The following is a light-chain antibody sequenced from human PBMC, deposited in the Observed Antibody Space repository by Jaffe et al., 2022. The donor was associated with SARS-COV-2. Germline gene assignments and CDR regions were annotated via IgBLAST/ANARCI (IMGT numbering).Light chain of an antibody. V-gene: IGKV3-11*01. Sequence: EIVLTQSPATLSLSPGEGATLSCRASQSVGRSLAWYQQKPGQAPRLLIYDASNRATGIPARFSGSGSGTGFTLTISSLEPEDFAVYYCQHRSNWPLTFGGGTKVEIK. CDR2: DAS. J-gene: IGKJ4*01. CDR3: QHRSNWPLT. CDR1: QSVGRS.